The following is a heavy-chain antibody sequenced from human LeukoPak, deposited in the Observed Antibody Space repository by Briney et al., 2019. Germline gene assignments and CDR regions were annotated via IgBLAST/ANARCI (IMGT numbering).Heavy chain of an antibody. CDR3: AKDSIQYSTGWYFDY. J-gene: IGHJ4*02. CDR2: IRYDGSNK. Sequence: GGSLRLSCAASGFTFSSYGMHWVRQAPGKGLEWVAFIRYDGSNKYYADSVKGRFTISRDNSKNTLYLQMNSLRAEDTAVYYCAKDSIQYSTGWYFDYWGQGTLVTVSS. V-gene: IGHV3-30*02. CDR1: GFTFSSYG. D-gene: IGHD6-19*01.